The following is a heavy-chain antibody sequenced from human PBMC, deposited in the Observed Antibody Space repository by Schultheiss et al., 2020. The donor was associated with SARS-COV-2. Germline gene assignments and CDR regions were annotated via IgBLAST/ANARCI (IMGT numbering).Heavy chain of an antibody. CDR1: GGSISSYY. V-gene: IGHV4-39*01. CDR3: ASSGYSYGPYYFDY. Sequence: SETLSLTCTVSGGSISSYYWGWIRQPPGKGLEWIGSIYYSGSTYYNPSLKSRVTISVDTSKNQFSLKLSSVTAADTAVYYCASSGYSYGPYYFDYWGQGTLVTVSS. J-gene: IGHJ4*02. D-gene: IGHD5-18*01. CDR2: IYYSGST.